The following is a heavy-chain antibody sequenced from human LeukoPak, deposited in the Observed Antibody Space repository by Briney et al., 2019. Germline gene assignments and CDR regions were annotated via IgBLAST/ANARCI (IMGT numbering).Heavy chain of an antibody. CDR2: IRYDGSNK. D-gene: IGHD6-19*01. Sequence: GGSLTLSCAASGFTFSNYGMHWVRQAPGKGLEWVAFIRYDGSNKYYADSVKGRFTISRDNSKNTLYLQMNSLRAEDTAVYYCAKQAVAGSFYIDYWGQGTLVTVSS. CDR1: GFTFSNYG. J-gene: IGHJ4*02. V-gene: IGHV3-30*02. CDR3: AKQAVAGSFYIDY.